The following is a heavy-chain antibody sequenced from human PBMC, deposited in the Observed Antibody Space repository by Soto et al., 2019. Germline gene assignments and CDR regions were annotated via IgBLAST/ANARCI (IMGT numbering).Heavy chain of an antibody. D-gene: IGHD3-16*02. CDR2: MNPNTGNT. CDR3: TRSAVRPSGGLIGPFDY. Sequence: ASVKVSCKASGYTFTSYDINWVRQATGQGLEWMGWMNPNTGNTEYAQKFQGRVTITRDTSATTAYMELSSLRSDDTAVYYCTRSAVRPSGGLIGPFDYWGQGTVVTVSS. J-gene: IGHJ4*02. V-gene: IGHV1-8*01. CDR1: GYTFTSYD.